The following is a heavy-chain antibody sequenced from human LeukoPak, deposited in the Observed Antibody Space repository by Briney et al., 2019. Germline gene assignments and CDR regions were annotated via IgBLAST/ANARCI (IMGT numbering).Heavy chain of an antibody. J-gene: IGHJ3*02. Sequence: PGGSLRLSRAASGFTFSSYSMNWVRQAPGKGLEWVSSISSSSSYIYYADSVKGRFTISRDNAKNSLYLQMNSLRAEDTAVYYCARLAAQDAFDIWGQGTMVTVSS. CDR2: ISSSSSYI. V-gene: IGHV3-21*01. D-gene: IGHD6-25*01. CDR1: GFTFSSYS. CDR3: ARLAAQDAFDI.